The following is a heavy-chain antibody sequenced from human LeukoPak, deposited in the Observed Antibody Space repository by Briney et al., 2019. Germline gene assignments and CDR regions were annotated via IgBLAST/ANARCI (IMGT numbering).Heavy chain of an antibody. D-gene: IGHD6-13*01. CDR1: GGSISSYY. J-gene: IGHJ4*02. V-gene: IGHV4-59*01. Sequence: SETLSLTCTVSGGSISSYYWSWIRQPPGKGLEWIGYIYYSGSTNYNPSLKSRVTISVDTSKSQFSLKLSSVTAADAAVHYCARARRIAAAADYWGQGTLVTVSS. CDR2: IYYSGST. CDR3: ARARRIAAAADY.